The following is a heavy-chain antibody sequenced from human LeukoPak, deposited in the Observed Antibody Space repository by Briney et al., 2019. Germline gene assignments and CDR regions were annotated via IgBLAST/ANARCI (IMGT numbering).Heavy chain of an antibody. V-gene: IGHV3-7*01. CDR1: GFSFSSYG. D-gene: IGHD2-2*01. J-gene: IGHJ4*02. CDR3: ARESVVPAAMAFDY. Sequence: GGTLRLSCAASGFSFSSYGISWVRQAPGKGLEWVANIKQDGSEKYYVDSVKGRFTISRDNAKNSLYLQMNSLRAEDTAVYYCARESVVPAAMAFDYWGQGTLVTVSS. CDR2: IKQDGSEK.